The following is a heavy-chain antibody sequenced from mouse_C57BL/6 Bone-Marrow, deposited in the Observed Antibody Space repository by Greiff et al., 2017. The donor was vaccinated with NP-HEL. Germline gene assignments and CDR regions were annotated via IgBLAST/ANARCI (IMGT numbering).Heavy chain of an antibody. D-gene: IGHD3-2*02. CDR3: TSRQLRPAAY. Sequence: VQLKESGAELVRPGASVKLSCTASGFNIKDDYMHWVKQRPEQGLEWIGWIDPENGDTEYASKFQGKATITADTSSNTAYLQVSSLTSEDTAVYYCTSRQLRPAAYWGKGTLVTVSA. CDR1: GFNIKDDY. V-gene: IGHV14-4*01. CDR2: IDPENGDT. J-gene: IGHJ3*01.